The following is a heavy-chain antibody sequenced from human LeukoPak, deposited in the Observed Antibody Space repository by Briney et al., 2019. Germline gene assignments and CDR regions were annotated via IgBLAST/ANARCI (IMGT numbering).Heavy chain of an antibody. Sequence: SETLSLTCTVSGGSISSSSYYWGWIRQPPGKGLEWIGSIYYSGSTYYNPSLKSRVTISVDTSKNQFSLKLSSVTAADTAVYYCAGVVGTPPYYYYGVDVWGQGTTVTVSS. CDR3: AGVVGTPPYYYYGVDV. CDR1: GGSISSSSYY. J-gene: IGHJ6*02. CDR2: IYYSGST. D-gene: IGHD2-2*01. V-gene: IGHV4-39*07.